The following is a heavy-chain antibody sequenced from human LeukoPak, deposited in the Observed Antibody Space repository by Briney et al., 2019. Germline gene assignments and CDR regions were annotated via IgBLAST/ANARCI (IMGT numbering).Heavy chain of an antibody. CDR3: ARVGDLLHAFDI. J-gene: IGHJ3*02. CDR2: IYYSGST. CDR1: GGSISSSSYY. V-gene: IGHV4-39*07. D-gene: IGHD3-10*01. Sequence: SETLSLTCTVSGGSISSSSYYWGWIRQPPGKGLEWIGSIYYSGSTYYNPSLKSRVTISVDTSKNQFSLKLSSVTAADTAVYYCARVGDLLHAFDIWGQGTVVTVSS.